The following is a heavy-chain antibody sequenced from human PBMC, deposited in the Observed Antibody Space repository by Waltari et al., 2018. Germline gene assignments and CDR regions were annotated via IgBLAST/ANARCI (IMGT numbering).Heavy chain of an antibody. Sequence: GLEWVSGLSGSGGNTYYADSVRGRFTISRDNSKNTVFLQMNSLRGEDTAIYYCAKGGGVLPKYGDPFDYWGQGTLVTVSS. V-gene: IGHV3-23*01. CDR3: AKGGGVLPKYGDPFDY. CDR2: LSGSGGNT. J-gene: IGHJ4*02. D-gene: IGHD4-17*01.